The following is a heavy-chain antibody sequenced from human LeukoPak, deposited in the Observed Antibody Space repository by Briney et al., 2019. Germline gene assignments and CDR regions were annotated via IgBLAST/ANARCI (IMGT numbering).Heavy chain of an antibody. V-gene: IGHV3-74*01. CDR1: GFTFSDYY. J-gene: IGHJ3*02. Sequence: GGSLRLSCAASGFTFSDYYMSWIRQAPGKGLVWVSRISSDGSRISYADSVKGRFTISRDDAKKTLDLQMNSLRAEDTAVYFCARDNGRNGFDIWGQGTMVTVSS. CDR2: ISSDGSRI. CDR3: ARDNGRNGFDI.